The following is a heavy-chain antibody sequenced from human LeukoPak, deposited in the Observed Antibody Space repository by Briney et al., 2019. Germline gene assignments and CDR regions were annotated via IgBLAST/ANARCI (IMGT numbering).Heavy chain of an antibody. V-gene: IGHV1-2*02. Sequence: EASVKVSCKASGYTFTAYYMHCVRKAPGQGLEWMGWINTNSGGTNYAQKFQGRVTMTRDTSISTAYMELSRLRSDDTAVYYCARDVGRLVIVGATGHFDYWGQGTLVTVSS. CDR2: INTNSGGT. CDR3: ARDVGRLVIVGATGHFDY. D-gene: IGHD1-26*01. J-gene: IGHJ4*02. CDR1: GYTFTAYY.